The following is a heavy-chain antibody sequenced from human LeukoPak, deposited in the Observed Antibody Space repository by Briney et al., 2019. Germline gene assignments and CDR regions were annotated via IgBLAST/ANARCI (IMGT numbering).Heavy chain of an antibody. J-gene: IGHJ3*02. Sequence: PGGSLRLSCAASGFTFTMFSMNWLRQAPGKGLEWIAFIRGRSDTTYYADSVQGRFTISRDNAEDSVYLQMNSLRVEDTAVYYCARTYDFGIGPPGDAFDNWGQGTTVTVSS. V-gene: IGHV3-48*01. CDR3: ARTYDFGIGPPGDAFDN. CDR2: IRGRSDTT. CDR1: GFTFTMFS. D-gene: IGHD3-3*01.